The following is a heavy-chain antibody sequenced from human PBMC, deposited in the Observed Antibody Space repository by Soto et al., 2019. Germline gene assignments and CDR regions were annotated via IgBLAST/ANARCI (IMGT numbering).Heavy chain of an antibody. V-gene: IGHV4-31*03. CDR1: GGSISSGGYY. D-gene: IGHD3-22*01. J-gene: IGHJ4*02. Sequence: QVQLQESGPGLVKPSQTLSLTCTVSGGSISSGGYYWSCIRQHPGNGLEWIGYIYYSGSTYYNPSLKSRVTISVDTSKNEFSLKLSSVTAADTAVYYCARGHHSSGYCFAYWGQGTLVTVSS. CDR2: IYYSGST. CDR3: ARGHHSSGYCFAY.